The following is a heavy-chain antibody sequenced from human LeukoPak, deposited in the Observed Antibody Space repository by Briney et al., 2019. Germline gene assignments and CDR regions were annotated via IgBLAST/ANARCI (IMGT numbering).Heavy chain of an antibody. CDR1: GGSISTYY. V-gene: IGHV4-59*06. CDR3: ARAIMVGGVIITRFDP. CDR2: IYYSGST. Sequence: SETLSLTCTVSGGSISTYYWSWIRQPPGKGLEWIGYIYYSGSTYYNPSLKSRVTISVDTSKNQSSLKLSSVTAADTAVYYCARAIMVGGVIITRFDPWGQGTLVTVSS. J-gene: IGHJ5*02. D-gene: IGHD3-10*01.